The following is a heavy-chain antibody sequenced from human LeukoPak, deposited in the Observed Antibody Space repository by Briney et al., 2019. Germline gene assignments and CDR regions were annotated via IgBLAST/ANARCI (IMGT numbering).Heavy chain of an antibody. CDR2: IYTSGST. J-gene: IGHJ6*03. V-gene: IGHV4-61*02. D-gene: IGHD1-1*01. CDR3: ARVVATWAYYMDV. CDR1: GGSISSGSYY. Sequence: SQTLSLTCTVSGGSISSGSYYWSWIRQPAGKGLEWIGRIYTSGSTNYNPSLKSRVTISVDTSKNQFSLKLSSVTAADTAVYYCARVVATWAYYMDVWGKGTSVTVSS.